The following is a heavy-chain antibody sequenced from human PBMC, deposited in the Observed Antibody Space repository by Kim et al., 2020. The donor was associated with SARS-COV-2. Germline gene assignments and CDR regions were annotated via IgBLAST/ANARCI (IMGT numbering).Heavy chain of an antibody. CDR1: GYTFTGYY. J-gene: IGHJ4*02. CDR3: ARDGGYCSSTSCYLNWELDY. V-gene: IGHV1-2*06. CDR2: INPNSGGT. D-gene: IGHD2-2*01. Sequence: ASVKVSCKASGYTFTGYYMHWVRQAPGQGLEWMGRINPNSGGTNYAQKFQGRVTMTRDTSISTAYMELSRLRSDDTAVYYCARDGGYCSSTSCYLNWELDYWGQGTLVTVSS.